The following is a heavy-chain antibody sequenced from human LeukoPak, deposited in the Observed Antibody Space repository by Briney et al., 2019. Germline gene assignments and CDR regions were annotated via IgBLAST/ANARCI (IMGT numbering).Heavy chain of an antibody. V-gene: IGHV4-30-4*08. CDR3: ARESTVTTNEENWFDP. D-gene: IGHD4-17*01. J-gene: IGHJ5*02. Sequence: PSQTLSLTCTVSGGSISSGDYYWGGIRQPPGKGREWIGYIYYSGSTYYNPCLKSRVTISVDTTKNKFSLKLSSVTAADTAVYYCARESTVTTNEENWFDPWGQGTLVTVSS. CDR1: GGSISSGDYY. CDR2: IYYSGST.